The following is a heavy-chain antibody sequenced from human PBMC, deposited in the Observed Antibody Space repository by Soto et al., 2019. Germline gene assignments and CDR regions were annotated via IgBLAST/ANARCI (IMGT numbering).Heavy chain of an antibody. CDR3: ASEKYSSSSGERGYYYYGMDV. J-gene: IGHJ6*02. CDR2: INPSCGST. D-gene: IGHD6-6*01. CDR1: GYTFTSYY. V-gene: IGHV1-46*01. Sequence: ASVKVSCKASGYTFTSYYMHWVRQAPGYGLEWMGIINPSCGSTNYAQKFQGRVTLTRDTPTSTVYMELSSLRSEDTAVYYCASEKYSSSSGERGYYYYGMDVWGQGTTVTVSS.